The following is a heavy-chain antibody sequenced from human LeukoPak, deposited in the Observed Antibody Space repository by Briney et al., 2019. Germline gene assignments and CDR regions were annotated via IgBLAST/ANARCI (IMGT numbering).Heavy chain of an antibody. D-gene: IGHD2-2*01. CDR1: GGSTISSDYY. Sequence: SETLSRTCTVSGGSTISSDYYWCWIREPPGKDLEGFGSICYSGSTYYSPSLKSRVTISVDTSKNQFSLKLTSLTTADTAVYYCVRGGGYCGDATCHVDYLALWGRGTLVTVSS. J-gene: IGHJ2*01. CDR2: ICYSGST. V-gene: IGHV4-39*01. CDR3: VRGGGYCGDATCHVDYLAL.